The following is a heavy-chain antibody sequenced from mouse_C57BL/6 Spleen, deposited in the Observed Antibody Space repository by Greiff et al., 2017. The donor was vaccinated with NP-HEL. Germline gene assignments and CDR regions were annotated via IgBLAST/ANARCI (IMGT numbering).Heavy chain of an antibody. CDR2: IHPSDSAT. J-gene: IGHJ4*01. Sequence: QVQLQQPGAELVKPGASVKVSCKASGYTFTSYWMHWVKQRPGQGLEWIGRIHPSDSATNYNQKFKGKATLTVDKSSSTAYMQLSSLTSEDSAVYYCALYGSSSYYYAMDYWGQGTSVTVSS. CDR3: ALYGSSSYYYAMDY. V-gene: IGHV1-74*01. CDR1: GYTFTSYW. D-gene: IGHD1-1*01.